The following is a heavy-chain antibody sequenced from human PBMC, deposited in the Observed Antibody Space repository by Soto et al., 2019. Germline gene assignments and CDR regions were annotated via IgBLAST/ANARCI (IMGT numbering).Heavy chain of an antibody. J-gene: IGHJ5*02. D-gene: IGHD1-1*01. Sequence: SESLSLTCTVSGASISGFYWSWIRKSAGKGLEWIGRIYATGTTDYNPSLKSRVMMSVDTSKKQFSLKLRSVTAADTAVYYCVRDGTKTLRDWFDPWGQGISVTVSS. CDR2: IYATGTT. CDR1: GASISGFY. V-gene: IGHV4-4*07. CDR3: VRDGTKTLRDWFDP.